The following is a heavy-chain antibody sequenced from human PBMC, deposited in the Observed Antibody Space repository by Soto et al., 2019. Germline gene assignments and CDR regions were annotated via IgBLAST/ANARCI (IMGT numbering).Heavy chain of an antibody. CDR1: GFTFSSYS. J-gene: IGHJ3*02. CDR3: ARDEVDSSGYYYLPVAFDI. CDR2: ISSSSSTI. D-gene: IGHD3-22*01. Sequence: GGSLRLSCAASGFTFSSYSMNWVRQAPGKGLEWVSYISSSSSTIYYADSVKGRFTISRDNAKNSLYLKMTSLRADDTAVYYCARDEVDSSGYYYLPVAFDIWGQGTMVPVSS. V-gene: IGHV3-48*01.